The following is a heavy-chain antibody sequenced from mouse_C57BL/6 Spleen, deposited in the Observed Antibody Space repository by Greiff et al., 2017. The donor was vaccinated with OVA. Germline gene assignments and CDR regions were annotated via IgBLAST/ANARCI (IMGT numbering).Heavy chain of an antibody. V-gene: IGHV1-9*01. D-gene: IGHD1-1*01. CDR2: ILPGSDST. CDR1: GYTFTGYW. CDR3: ARTGTTVVGGY. J-gene: IGHJ4*01. Sequence: QVQLQQSGAELMKPGASVKLSCKATGYTFTGYWIEWVKQRPGHGLEWIGEILPGSDSTNYNEKFKGKATFTADTSSNTAYMQLSSLTTEDSAIYYCARTGTTVVGGYWGQGTSVTVSS.